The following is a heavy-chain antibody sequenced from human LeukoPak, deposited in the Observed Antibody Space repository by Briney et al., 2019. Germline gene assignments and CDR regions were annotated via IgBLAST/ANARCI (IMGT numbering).Heavy chain of an antibody. CDR1: GYSISRGYY. V-gene: IGHV4-38-2*01. J-gene: IGHJ3*02. CDR3: ASDPINDAFDI. D-gene: IGHD5-12*01. Sequence: PSETLSLTCAVSGYSISRGYYWAWIRQPPGTGLEGIGIIYHSGSTYYNPSLKSRVTISVDTSKNQFSLKLSSVTAADTAVYYCASDPINDAFDIWGQGTMVTVSS. CDR2: IYHSGST.